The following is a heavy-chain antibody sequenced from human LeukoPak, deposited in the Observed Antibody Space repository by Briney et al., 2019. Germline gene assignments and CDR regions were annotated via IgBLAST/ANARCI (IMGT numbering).Heavy chain of an antibody. Sequence: ASVKVSCKASGGTFSSYAISWVRQAPGQGLEWMGIINPSGGSTSYAQKFQGRVTMTRDTSTSTVYMELSSLRSEDTAVYYCASPLPPYSSSWYYYGMDVWGQGTTVTVSS. CDR1: GGTFSSYA. D-gene: IGHD6-13*01. V-gene: IGHV1-46*01. J-gene: IGHJ6*02. CDR3: ASPLPPYSSSWYYYGMDV. CDR2: INPSGGST.